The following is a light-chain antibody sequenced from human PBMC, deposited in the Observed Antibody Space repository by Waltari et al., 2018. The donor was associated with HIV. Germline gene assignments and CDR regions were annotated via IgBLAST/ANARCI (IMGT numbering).Light chain of an antibody. CDR1: QGIGTS. V-gene: IGKV1-12*01. CDR2: EAS. J-gene: IGKJ4*01. CDR3: QQAKTFPHT. Sequence: DIQMTQSPPSVSASVGDRVSITCRTSQGIGTSLAWYQRSPGKVPSLLIYEASRMEIGVPSRFSGSGSGTFFFLNISELQPEDFATYYCQQAKTFPHTFGGGTRVEL.